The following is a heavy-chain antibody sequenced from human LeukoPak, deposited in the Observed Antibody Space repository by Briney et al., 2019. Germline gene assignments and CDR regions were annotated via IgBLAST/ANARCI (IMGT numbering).Heavy chain of an antibody. CDR1: GGSISSSSYY. J-gene: IGHJ4*02. CDR3: ARDVGGAARAFDY. D-gene: IGHD6-6*01. Sequence: SETLSLTCTVSGGSISSSSYYWGWIRQPPGKGLEWIGSIYYSGSTYYNPSLKSRVTISVDTSKNQFSLKLSSATAADTAVYYCARDVGGAARAFDYWGQGTLVTVSS. CDR2: IYYSGST. V-gene: IGHV4-39*07.